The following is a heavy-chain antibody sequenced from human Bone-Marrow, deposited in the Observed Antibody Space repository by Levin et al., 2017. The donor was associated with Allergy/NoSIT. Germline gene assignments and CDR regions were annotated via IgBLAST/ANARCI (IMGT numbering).Heavy chain of an antibody. J-gene: IGHJ3*02. Sequence: ASVKVSCKASGYTFTSYAMNWVRQAPGQGLEWMGWINTNTGNPTYAQGFTGRFVFSLDTSVSTAYLQISSLKAEDTAVYYCARYLAYCGGDCYPPDAFDIWGQGTMVTVSS. CDR2: INTNTGNP. V-gene: IGHV7-4-1*02. CDR3: ARYLAYCGGDCYPPDAFDI. CDR1: GYTFTSYA. D-gene: IGHD2-21*01.